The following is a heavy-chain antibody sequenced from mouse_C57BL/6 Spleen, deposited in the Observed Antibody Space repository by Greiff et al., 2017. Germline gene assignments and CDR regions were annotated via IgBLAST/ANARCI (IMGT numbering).Heavy chain of an antibody. CDR2: IDPETGGT. CDR1: GYTFTDYE. J-gene: IGHJ2*01. CDR3: TRGERYYGSSLSPFDY. Sequence: QVQLKESGAELVRPGASVTLSCKASGYTFTDYEMHWVKQTPVHGLEWIGAIDPETGGTAYNQKFKGKAILTADKSSSTAYMELRSLTSEDSAVYYCTRGERYYGSSLSPFDYWGQGTTLTVSS. D-gene: IGHD1-1*01. V-gene: IGHV1-15*01.